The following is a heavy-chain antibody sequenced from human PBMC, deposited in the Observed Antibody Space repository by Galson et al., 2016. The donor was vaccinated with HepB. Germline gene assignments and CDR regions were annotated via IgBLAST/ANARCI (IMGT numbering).Heavy chain of an antibody. CDR2: ISYDGSHK. CDR3: AKNKATARVWGHYYYYMDV. D-gene: IGHD3-16*01. CDR1: GFTFSTYA. V-gene: IGHV3-30-3*02. Sequence: SLRLSCAASGFTFSTYAMHWVRQAPGKGLEWVAVISYDGSHKHYRDSVRGRFTISRDNSNNIVYLQMNSLRAEDTAVYFCAKNKATARVWGHYYYYMDVWGKGTTVTVSS. J-gene: IGHJ6*03.